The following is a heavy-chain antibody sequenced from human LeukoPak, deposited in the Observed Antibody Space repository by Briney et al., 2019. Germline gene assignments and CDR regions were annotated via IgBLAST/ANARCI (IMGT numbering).Heavy chain of an antibody. D-gene: IGHD3-16*01. V-gene: IGHV4-34*01. CDR1: GGSFSGYY. Sequence: SETLSLTCAVYGGSFSGYYWSWIRQPPGKGLEWIGEINHSGSTNYNPSLKSRVTISVATSKNQFSLKLSSVTAAATAVYFCARERGGSKLSGLYGRDYYYMDVWGKGTTVTVSS. CDR2: INHSGST. CDR3: ARERGGSKLSGLYGRDYYYMDV. J-gene: IGHJ6*03.